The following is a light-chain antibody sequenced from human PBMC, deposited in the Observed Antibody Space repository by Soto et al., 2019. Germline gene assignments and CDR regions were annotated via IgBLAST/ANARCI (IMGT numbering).Light chain of an antibody. J-gene: IGKJ1*01. CDR3: QHYNSYSEA. CDR2: DAS. CDR1: QSISSW. Sequence: DIQMTQSPSTLSASVGDRVTITCRASQSISSWLAWYQQKPGNAPNLLIYDASNLESGVPSRFSGSGSGTEFTLTISSLQPDDFATYYCQHYNSYSEAFGQGTKVDI. V-gene: IGKV1-5*01.